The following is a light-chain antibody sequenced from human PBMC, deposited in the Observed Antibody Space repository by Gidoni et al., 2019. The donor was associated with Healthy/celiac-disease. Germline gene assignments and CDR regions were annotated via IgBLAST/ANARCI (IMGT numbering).Light chain of an antibody. V-gene: IGKV3-15*01. J-gene: IGKJ4*01. CDR1: QSVSSN. CDR2: GPA. Sequence: ERVTTQSPATRSVSPGERATLSCTASQSVSSNFSGYQQNPGQAPRLLIYGPATRATGIPARFSGSGSGTEFTLTISSLQSEDFAVYYCQQYNNWPPLTFGGGTKVEIK. CDR3: QQYNNWPPLT.